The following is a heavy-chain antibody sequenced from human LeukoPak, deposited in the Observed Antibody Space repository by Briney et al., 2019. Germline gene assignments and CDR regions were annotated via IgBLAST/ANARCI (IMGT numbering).Heavy chain of an antibody. Sequence: SQTLSLTCAVSGGSISSGGYSWSWIRQPPGKGLEWIGYIYHSGSTYYNPSLKSRVTISVDRSKNQFSLKLSSVTAADTAVYYCTRVLLSQYYFDYWGQGTLVTVSS. D-gene: IGHD3-10*01. V-gene: IGHV4-30-2*01. CDR1: GGSISSGGYS. J-gene: IGHJ4*02. CDR3: TRVLLSQYYFDY. CDR2: IYHSGST.